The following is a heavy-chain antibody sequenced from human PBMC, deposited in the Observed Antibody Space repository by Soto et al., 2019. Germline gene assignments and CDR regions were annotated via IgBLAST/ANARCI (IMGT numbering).Heavy chain of an antibody. D-gene: IGHD3-10*01. CDR1: GGTFSSYT. J-gene: IGHJ4*02. Sequence: QVQLVQSGAEVKKPGSSVKVSCKASGGTFSSYTICWVRQAPGQGLEWMGRIIPILGIANYAQKFQGRVTITADKSTSTAYMELSSLRSEDTAVYYCARGVTMVRGAHDYWGQGTLVTVSS. CDR2: IIPILGIA. V-gene: IGHV1-69*02. CDR3: ARGVTMVRGAHDY.